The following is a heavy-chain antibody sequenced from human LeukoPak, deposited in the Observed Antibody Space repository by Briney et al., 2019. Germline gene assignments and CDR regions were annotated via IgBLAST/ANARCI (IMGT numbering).Heavy chain of an antibody. J-gene: IGHJ5*02. D-gene: IGHD6-13*01. Sequence: GGSLRLSCAPSGCTVSSNYMSWVRQPPGKGLEWVSFSYRGGSTYYADSVEGRFTISRDNSKNPLYLQMNSLRAEDTAVYYCAGTAAGTRWFAPWGQGTLVTVSS. CDR2: SYRGGST. V-gene: IGHV3-66*01. CDR3: AGTAAGTRWFAP. CDR1: GCTVSSNY.